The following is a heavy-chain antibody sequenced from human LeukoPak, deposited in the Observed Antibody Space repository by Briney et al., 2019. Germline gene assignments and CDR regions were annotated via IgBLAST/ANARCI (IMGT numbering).Heavy chain of an antibody. CDR2: IDHSGST. J-gene: IGHJ5*02. CDR3: ARAYGSGIAS. V-gene: IGHV4-34*01. CDR1: GGSFSGYY. Sequence: SETLSLTCAIYGGSFSGYYWSWIRQPPGKGLEWIGEIDHSGSTNYNPSLKSRVTISVDKSKNQFSLKLSSVTAADTAVYYCARAYGSGIASWGQGTRVIVSS. D-gene: IGHD3-10*01.